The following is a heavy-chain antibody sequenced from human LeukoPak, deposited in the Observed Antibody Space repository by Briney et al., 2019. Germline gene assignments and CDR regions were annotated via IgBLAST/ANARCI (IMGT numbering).Heavy chain of an antibody. CDR1: GYSISSGYY. V-gene: IGHV4-38-2*02. J-gene: IGHJ4*02. D-gene: IGHD1-26*01. CDR2: IYHSGST. CDR3: ARAVRVGARGYFDY. Sequence: SETLSLTCTVSGYSISSGYYWGWIRQPPGKGLEWIGSIYHSGSTYYNPSLKSRVTISVDTSKNQFSLKLSSVTAADTAVYYCARAVRVGARGYFDYWGQGTLVTVSS.